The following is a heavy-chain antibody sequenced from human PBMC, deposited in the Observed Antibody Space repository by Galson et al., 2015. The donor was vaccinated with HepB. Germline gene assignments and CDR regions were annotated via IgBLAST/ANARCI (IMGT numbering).Heavy chain of an antibody. CDR1: GFTFSTYS. D-gene: IGHD5-24*01. J-gene: IGHJ5*02. CDR2: ISSSSDSM. CDR3: ARDRVEGPWPDNWFDP. Sequence: SLRLSCAASGFTFSTYSMYWVRQAPGKGLEWISYISSSSDSMYYADSVRGRFTISRDNAKNSVYLQMNSLTAEDTAIYYCARDRVEGPWPDNWFDPWGQGTLVTVSS. V-gene: IGHV3-48*01.